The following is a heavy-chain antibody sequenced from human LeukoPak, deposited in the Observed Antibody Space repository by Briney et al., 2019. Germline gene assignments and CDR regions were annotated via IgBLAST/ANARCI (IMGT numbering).Heavy chain of an antibody. CDR2: ISWNSGSI. V-gene: IGHV3-9*01. J-gene: IGHJ4*02. CDR1: GFTFDDYA. D-gene: IGHD5-24*01. CDR3: AKGSQRWLQLIDY. Sequence: GRSLRLSCGASGFTFDDYAMHWVRQAPGKSLEWVSGISWNSGSIGYADSVKGRFTISRDNAKNSLYLQMNSLRAEDTALYYCAKGSQRWLQLIDYWGQGTLVTVSS.